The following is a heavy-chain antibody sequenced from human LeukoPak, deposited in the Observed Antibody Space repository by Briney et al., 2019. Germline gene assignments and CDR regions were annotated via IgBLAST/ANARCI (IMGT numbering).Heavy chain of an antibody. J-gene: IGHJ6*03. D-gene: IGHD4-11*01. CDR2: IYTSGST. Sequence: SETLSLTCTVSGGSISSYYWSWIQQPAGKGLEWIGRIYTSGSTNHNPSLKSRVTISVDTSKNQFSLKLSSVTAADTAVYYCARGRGYSNYYYYYYYMDVWGKGTTVTVSS. V-gene: IGHV4-4*07. CDR3: ARGRGYSNYYYYYYYMDV. CDR1: GGSISSYY.